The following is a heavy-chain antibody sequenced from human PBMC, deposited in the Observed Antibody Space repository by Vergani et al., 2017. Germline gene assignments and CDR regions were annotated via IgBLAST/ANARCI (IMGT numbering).Heavy chain of an antibody. D-gene: IGHD5-18*01. V-gene: IGHV4-34*01. CDR3: AREAGQLWPTYYYYYYMDV. Sequence: QVQLQQWGAGLLKPSETLSLTCAVYGGSFSGYYWSWIRQPPGKGLEWIGEINHSGSTNYNPSLKSRFTISVDTSKNQFSLKLSSVTAADTAVYYCAREAGQLWPTYYYYYYMDVWGKGTTVTVSS. CDR1: GGSFSGYY. CDR2: INHSGST. J-gene: IGHJ6*03.